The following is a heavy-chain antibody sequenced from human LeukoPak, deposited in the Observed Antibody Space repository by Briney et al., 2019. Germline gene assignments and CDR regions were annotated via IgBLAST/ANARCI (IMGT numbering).Heavy chain of an antibody. CDR3: AKSIVGVSAFGS. CDR2: LSASGGST. D-gene: IGHD1-26*01. J-gene: IGHJ4*02. Sequence: GGSLRLSCAASGFTFTNYAMSWVRQAPGKGLECVSSLSASGGSTYYADSVKGRCTISRDNSKNTLYLQMNRLRAEDTAVYYCAKSIVGVSAFGSWGQGALVTVSS. V-gene: IGHV3-23*01. CDR1: GFTFTNYA.